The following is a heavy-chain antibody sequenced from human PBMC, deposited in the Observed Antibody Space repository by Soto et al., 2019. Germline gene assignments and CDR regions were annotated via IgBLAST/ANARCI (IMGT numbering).Heavy chain of an antibody. CDR3: ARQGSNGAYYYYGMDV. D-gene: IGHD2-8*01. J-gene: IGHJ6*02. Sequence: GESLKISCKGSGYRFSSYWIAGVGQVPGKGLEWMGIIYPGDSDTIYSPSFQGQVTFSADKSTSTAYLQWSSLKASDTAMYYCARQGSNGAYYYYGMDVWGQGTTVTVSS. CDR1: GYRFSSYW. V-gene: IGHV5-51*01. CDR2: IYPGDSDT.